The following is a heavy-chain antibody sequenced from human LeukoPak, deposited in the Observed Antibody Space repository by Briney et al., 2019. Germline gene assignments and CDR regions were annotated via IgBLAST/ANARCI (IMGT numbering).Heavy chain of an antibody. Sequence: GGSLRLSCASSGFTFSSYAMSWVRQAPGKGLEWVSAISGSGGSTYYADSVKGRFTISRDNSKNTLYLQMNSLRAEDTAVYYCAKDGIVATTTPYYFDYWGQGTLVTVSS. CDR1: GFTFSSYA. D-gene: IGHD5-12*01. V-gene: IGHV3-23*01. CDR2: ISGSGGST. CDR3: AKDGIVATTTPYYFDY. J-gene: IGHJ4*02.